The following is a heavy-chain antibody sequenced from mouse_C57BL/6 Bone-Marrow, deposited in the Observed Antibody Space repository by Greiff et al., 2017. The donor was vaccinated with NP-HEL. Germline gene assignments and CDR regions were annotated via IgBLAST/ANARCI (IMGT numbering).Heavy chain of an antibody. Sequence: EVQLVESGGGLVQPGGSLSLSCAASGFTFTDYYMSWVRQPPGKALEWLGFIRNKANGYTTEYSASVQGRFTISRDNSQSILYLQMNALSAEDSATYYCARYRTTIYSPMDYWGQGTSVTVSS. V-gene: IGHV7-3*01. CDR2: IRNKANGYTT. D-gene: IGHD2-12*01. CDR1: GFTFTDYY. J-gene: IGHJ4*01. CDR3: ARYRTTIYSPMDY.